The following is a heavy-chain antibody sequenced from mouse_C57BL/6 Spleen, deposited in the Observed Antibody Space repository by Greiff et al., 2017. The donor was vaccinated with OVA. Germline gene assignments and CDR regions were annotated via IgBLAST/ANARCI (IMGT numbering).Heavy chain of an antibody. CDR3: ARDGYYGGYAMDY. J-gene: IGHJ4*01. Sequence: QVQLQQPGAELVKPGASVKLSCKASGYTFTSYWMHWVKQRPGRGLEWIGRIDPNSGGTKYNEKFKSKATLTVDKPSSTAYVQLSSLTSEDSAVYYCARDGYYGGYAMDYWGQGTSVTVSS. V-gene: IGHV1-72*01. CDR2: IDPNSGGT. D-gene: IGHD2-3*01. CDR1: GYTFTSYW.